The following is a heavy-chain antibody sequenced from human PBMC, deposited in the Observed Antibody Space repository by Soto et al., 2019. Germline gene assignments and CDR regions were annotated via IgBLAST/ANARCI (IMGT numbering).Heavy chain of an antibody. D-gene: IGHD1-1*01. CDR3: ASAPTADLDY. CDR1: GFTFSNAW. CDR2: IKSKTDGGTT. Sequence: KPGGSLRLSCAASGFTFSNAWMSWVRQAPGKGLEWVGRIKSKTDGGTTDYAAPVKGRFTISRDDSKNTLYLQMSSLRSEDTAVYYCASAPTADLDYWGQGTLVTVSS. J-gene: IGHJ4*02. V-gene: IGHV3-15*01.